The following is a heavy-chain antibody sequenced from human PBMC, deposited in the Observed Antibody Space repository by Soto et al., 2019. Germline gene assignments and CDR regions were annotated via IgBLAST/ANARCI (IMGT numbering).Heavy chain of an antibody. CDR3: AKAAVRLQLENGKYSYHMDV. J-gene: IGHJ6*03. Sequence: PGGSLRLSCAASGFTFSDSFMTWIRQAPGKGLEWVSYISSSGTTLYYADSVRGRFTVSRDNAKNSLYLQMNSLRAEDTAVYYCAKAAVRLQLENGKYSYHMDVWGQGTTVTVSS. CDR2: ISSSGTTL. CDR1: GFTFSDSF. V-gene: IGHV3-11*01. D-gene: IGHD1-1*01.